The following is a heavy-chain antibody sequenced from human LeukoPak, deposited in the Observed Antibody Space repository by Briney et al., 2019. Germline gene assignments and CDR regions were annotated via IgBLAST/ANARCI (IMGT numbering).Heavy chain of an antibody. J-gene: IGHJ6*03. CDR2: INTHGSST. CDR3: LAGYYYYYMDV. V-gene: IGHV3-74*01. CDR1: GFTFSRYA. D-gene: IGHD6-13*01. Sequence: GSLRLPCSASGFTFSRYAISWVPQAPGKGLVWVARINTHGSSTNYADSVKGRFTISRDNAKNTLYLQMTSLSAEDTAVYYALAGYYYYYMDVWGKGTTVTVSS.